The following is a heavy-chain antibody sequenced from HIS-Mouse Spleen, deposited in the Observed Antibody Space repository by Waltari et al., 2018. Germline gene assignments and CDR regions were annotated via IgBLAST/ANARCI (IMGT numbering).Heavy chain of an antibody. Sequence: EVQLVESGGGLVQPGGSLRLSCAASGFTFSSESMNWVRQAPGKGLEWVSYISSSSSTIYYADSVKGRFTISRDNAKNSLYLQMNSLRAEDTAVYYCARDLGNWFDPWGQGTLVTVSS. V-gene: IGHV3-48*01. CDR1: GFTFSSES. CDR3: ARDLGNWFDP. J-gene: IGHJ5*02. CDR2: ISSSSSTI.